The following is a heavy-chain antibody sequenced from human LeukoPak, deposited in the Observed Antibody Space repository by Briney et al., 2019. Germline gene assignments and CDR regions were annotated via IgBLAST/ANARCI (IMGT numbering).Heavy chain of an antibody. V-gene: IGHV4-39*01. CDR3: ARLVGGSGGTSLARD. Sequence: SETLSLTCTVSGGSMSGSTYYWGWIRQAPGKGLEWIGSIYHTGNPYYNPSLKSRVTLIVDTSKNQFSLRLRSVTAADTAFYYCARLVGGSGGTSLARDSGQGTLIIVSS. D-gene: IGHD3-16*01. J-gene: IGHJ4*02. CDR1: GGSMSGSTYY. CDR2: IYHTGNP.